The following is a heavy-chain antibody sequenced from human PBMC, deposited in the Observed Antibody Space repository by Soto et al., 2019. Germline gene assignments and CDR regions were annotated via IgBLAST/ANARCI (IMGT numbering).Heavy chain of an antibody. CDR2: ISTSGSIV. CDR1: RFTFSTYE. CDR3: VRYCSTTLCNGVATRTFDY. V-gene: IGHV3-48*03. D-gene: IGHD2-2*01. J-gene: IGHJ4*02. Sequence: GGSLRLSCAASRFTFSTYEMNWVRQAPGKGLEWVSYISTSGSIVYYADSVKGRFTISRDNTRNSLYLQMNSLRDEDTALYYCVRYCSTTLCNGVATRTFDYWGQGTLVTVSS.